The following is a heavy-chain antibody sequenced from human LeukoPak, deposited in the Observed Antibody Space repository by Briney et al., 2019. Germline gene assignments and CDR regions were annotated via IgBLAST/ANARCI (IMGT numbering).Heavy chain of an antibody. CDR3: ARESYDILTGYYDC. D-gene: IGHD3-9*01. J-gene: IGHJ4*02. Sequence: RGSLRLSCAASGFTFSSYWMHWVRQAPGKGLVWVSRINSDGSSTSYADSVKGRFTISRDNAKNTLYLQMNSLRAEDTAVYYCARESYDILTGYYDCWGQGTLVTVSS. CDR1: GFTFSSYW. CDR2: INSDGSST. V-gene: IGHV3-74*01.